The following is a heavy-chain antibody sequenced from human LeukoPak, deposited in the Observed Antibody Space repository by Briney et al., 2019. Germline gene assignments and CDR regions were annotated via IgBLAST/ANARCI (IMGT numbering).Heavy chain of an antibody. CDR2: VSGYNGNT. D-gene: IGHD5-18*01. CDR1: GYTFTYYG. CDR3: AREVDSAMVNAFDF. V-gene: IGHV1-18*01. J-gene: IGHJ3*01. Sequence: ASVKVSCKASGYTFTYYGINLVRLAPGQGLEWMGWVSGYNGNTRYAQNFQGRLTLTTDTSTNIAYMELMRLRSDDTAVYYCAREVDSAMVNAFDFWGQGTLVTVSS.